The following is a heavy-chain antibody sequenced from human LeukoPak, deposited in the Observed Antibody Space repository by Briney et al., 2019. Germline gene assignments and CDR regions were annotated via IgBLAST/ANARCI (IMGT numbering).Heavy chain of an antibody. CDR2: IYYSGST. J-gene: IGHJ3*02. CDR3: ARSKPYYYDSSGYGSDAFDI. Sequence: SETLSLTCTVSGGSISSGDYYWSWIRQPPGKGLEWIGYIYYSGSTNYNPSLKSRVTISVDTSKNQFSLKLSSVTAADTAVYYCARSKPYYYDSSGYGSDAFDIWGQGTMVTVSS. CDR1: GGSISSGDYY. V-gene: IGHV4-61*08. D-gene: IGHD3-22*01.